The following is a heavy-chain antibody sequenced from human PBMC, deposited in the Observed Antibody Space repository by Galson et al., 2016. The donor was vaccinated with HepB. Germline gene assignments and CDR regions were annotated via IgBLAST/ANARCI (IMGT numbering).Heavy chain of an antibody. V-gene: IGHV1-69*13. D-gene: IGHD2-21*01. CDR2: IIPVFGPP. CDR1: GGTVSTYA. CDR3: MLGSCSPRCYSHSPYYYYYGMDV. J-gene: IGHJ6*02. Sequence: SVKVSCKASGGTVSTYAISWARQAPGQGLERMGGIIPVFGPPNYARKFEGRVTITADESTSTVYMELNSLRSEDTAVYYCMLGSCSPRCYSHSPYYYYYGMDVWGQGTTVTVSS.